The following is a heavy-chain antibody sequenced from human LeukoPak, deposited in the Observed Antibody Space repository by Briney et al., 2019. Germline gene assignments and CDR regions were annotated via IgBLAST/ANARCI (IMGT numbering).Heavy chain of an antibody. J-gene: IGHJ4*02. V-gene: IGHV3-7*01. Sequence: GGSLRLSCAASVFIFTSYWLSWVCPGPRKGLERVSNIKDDGGEKYYVDSVKGRFTISRDNAKNSLYLQMNSLRAEDTAVYYCARRRYSGSSQHFDYWGQGTLVTVSS. CDR1: VFIFTSYW. CDR3: ARRRYSGSSQHFDY. CDR2: IKDDGGEK. D-gene: IGHD1-26*01.